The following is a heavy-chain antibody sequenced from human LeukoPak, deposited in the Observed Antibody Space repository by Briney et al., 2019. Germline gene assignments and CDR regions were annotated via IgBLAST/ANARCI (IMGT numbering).Heavy chain of an antibody. CDR1: GYSLTSYG. D-gene: IGHD3-22*01. Sequence: GEALKISCKGSGYSLTSYGIGWVRHRPGKGLEWIGNIYPCDSDTRYSPSFQAKVTISADKSISTAYLQWSRLKASDTAMYYCARMGAGRDYYDSSGYYAYWGQGTLVTVSS. V-gene: IGHV5-51*01. J-gene: IGHJ4*02. CDR3: ARMGAGRDYYDSSGYYAY. CDR2: IYPCDSDT.